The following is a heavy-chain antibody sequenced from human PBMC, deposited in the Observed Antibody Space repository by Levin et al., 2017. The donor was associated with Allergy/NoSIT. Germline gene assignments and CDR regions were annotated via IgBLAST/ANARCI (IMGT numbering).Heavy chain of an antibody. D-gene: IGHD2-8*01. CDR2: ISAYNGNT. CDR3: AREMAETAADTFDI. J-gene: IGHJ3*02. Sequence: ASVKVSCKASGYTFTFYGLSWVRQAPGQGLEWMGWISAYNGNTHYAQKLQGRVTMTTDTPTSTAYMELRSLRYDDTAVYYCAREMAETAADTFDIWGQGTMVTVSS. CDR1: GYTFTFYG. V-gene: IGHV1-18*01.